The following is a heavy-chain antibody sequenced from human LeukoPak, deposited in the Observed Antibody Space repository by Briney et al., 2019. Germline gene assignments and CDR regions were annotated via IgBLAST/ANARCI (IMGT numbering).Heavy chain of an antibody. D-gene: IGHD3-22*01. V-gene: IGHV4-59*01. CDR3: ARVTGYMIEDYFDY. J-gene: IGHJ4*02. CDR2: IYYNGST. Sequence: SETLSLTCTVSGGSISSYYWSWIRQPPGKGLEWIGYIYYNGSTNYKPSLKSRVTISVETSKNQFSLKLRSVTAADTAVYYCARVTGYMIEDYFDYWGQGTLVTVSS. CDR1: GGSISSYY.